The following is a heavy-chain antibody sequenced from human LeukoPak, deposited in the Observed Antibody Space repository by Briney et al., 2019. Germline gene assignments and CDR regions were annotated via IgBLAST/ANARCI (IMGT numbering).Heavy chain of an antibody. CDR2: ISSSSSYI. D-gene: IGHD2-15*01. V-gene: IGHV3-21*01. J-gene: IGHJ4*02. CDR3: ARDPRGDCSGGSCYRVLDY. Sequence: GGSLRLSCAASGFTFSTYSMNWVRQAPGKGLEWVSSISSSSSYIYYADSVKGRVTISRDNAKNSLYLQMNSLRAEDTAVYYCARDPRGDCSGGSCYRVLDYWGQGTLVTVSS. CDR1: GFTFSTYS.